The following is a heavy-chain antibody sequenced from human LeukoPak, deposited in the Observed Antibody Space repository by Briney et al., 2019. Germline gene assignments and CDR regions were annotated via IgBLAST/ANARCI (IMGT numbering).Heavy chain of an antibody. D-gene: IGHD3-16*01. V-gene: IGHV1-18*01. CDR2: ISAYNGNT. CDR1: GYTFTSYC. J-gene: IGHJ4*02. Sequence: ASVKVSCKASGYTFTSYCISWVRQAPGQGLEWMGWISAYNGNTNYAQKLQGRVTMTTDTSTSTAYMELRSLRSDDTAVYYCATQGRSGYVFGSYYFDYWGQGTLVTVSS. CDR3: ATQGRSGYVFGSYYFDY.